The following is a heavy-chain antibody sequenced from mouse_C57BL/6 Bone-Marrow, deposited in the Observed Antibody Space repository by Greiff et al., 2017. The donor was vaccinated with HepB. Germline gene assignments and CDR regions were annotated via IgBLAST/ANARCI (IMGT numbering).Heavy chain of an antibody. V-gene: IGHV5-12*01. J-gene: IGHJ4*01. Sequence: EVQRVESGGGLVQPGGSLKLSCAASGFTFSDYYMYWVRQTPEKRLEWVAYISNGGGSTYYPDTVKGRFTISRDNAKNTLYLQMSRLKSEDTAMYYCARRGAYLYAMDYWGQGTSVTVSS. D-gene: IGHD5-5*01. CDR1: GFTFSDYY. CDR3: ARRGAYLYAMDY. CDR2: ISNGGGST.